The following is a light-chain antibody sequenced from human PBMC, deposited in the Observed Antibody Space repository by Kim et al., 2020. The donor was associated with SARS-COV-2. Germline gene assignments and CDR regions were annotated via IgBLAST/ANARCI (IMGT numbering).Light chain of an antibody. CDR1: QSVSSDY. CDR3: QQYGGSSWM. CDR2: DAS. V-gene: IGKV3-20*01. J-gene: IGKJ1*01. Sequence: IVLTQSPGTLSLSPGERATLSCRASQSVSSDYLAWYQQKPGQAPSLLIYDASTRATGIADRFSGSGSGTDFTLTISRLEPEDFAVYCCQQYGGSSWMFGQGTKVDIK.